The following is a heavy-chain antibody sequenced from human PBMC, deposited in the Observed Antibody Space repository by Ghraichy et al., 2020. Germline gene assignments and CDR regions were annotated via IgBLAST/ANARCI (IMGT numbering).Heavy chain of an antibody. D-gene: IGHD6-13*01. CDR2: KSSSEST. CDR1: GGSISSYY. CDR3: ARYSNMGYVFDI. Sequence: SETLSLTCTVSGGSISSYYWSWIRQPPGKGLEWIGYKSSSESTTYNPSLKGRVSILVDKSKNQFSLNLSSVTAADTTVYYCARYSNMGYVFDIWGQGTMVTVSS. J-gene: IGHJ3*02. V-gene: IGHV4-59*01.